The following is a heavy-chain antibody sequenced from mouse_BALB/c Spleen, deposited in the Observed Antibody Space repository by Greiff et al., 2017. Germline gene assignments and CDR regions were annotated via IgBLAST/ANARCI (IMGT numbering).Heavy chain of an antibody. CDR3: ARYLTAPYWYFDV. CDR1: GDSITSGY. CDR2: ISYSGST. V-gene: IGHV3-8*02. J-gene: IGHJ1*01. Sequence: EVKLVESGPSLVKPSQTLSLTCSVTGDSITSGYWNWIRKFPGNKLEYMGYISYSGSTYYNPSLKSRISITRDTSKNQYYLQLNSVTTEDTATYYCARYLTAPYWYFDVWGAGTTVTVSS. D-gene: IGHD4-1*01.